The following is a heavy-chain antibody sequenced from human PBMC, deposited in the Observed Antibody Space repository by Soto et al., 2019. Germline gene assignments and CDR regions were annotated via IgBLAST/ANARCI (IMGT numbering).Heavy chain of an antibody. CDR2: ISYDGSNK. J-gene: IGHJ4*02. V-gene: IGHV3-30*18. D-gene: IGHD6-13*01. CDR1: GFTFSSYG. Sequence: LRLSCAASGFTFSSYGMHWVRQAPGKGLEWVAVISYDGSNKYYADSVKGRFTISRDNSKNTLYLQMNSLRAEDTAVYYCAKDRASMLSSSWYQDDYWGQGTLVTVSS. CDR3: AKDRASMLSSSWYQDDY.